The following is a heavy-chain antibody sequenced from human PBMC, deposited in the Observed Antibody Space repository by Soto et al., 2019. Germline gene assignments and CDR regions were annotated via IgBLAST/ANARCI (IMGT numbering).Heavy chain of an antibody. V-gene: IGHV2-5*01. CDR1: GFSFTTDGMG. CDR3: ALLVWAASGTRYCFDY. Sequence: QITLKQSGPTLVKPTQTLTLTCTFSGFSFTTDGMGVGWIRQPPGKALEWLALMYWNDDKRYSPSLKSRLTTSEDAAGNRVVLTLTTMAPADTAPYYWALLVWAASGTRYCFDYWGQGTLVTVSS. J-gene: IGHJ4*02. D-gene: IGHD3-16*01. CDR2: MYWNDDK.